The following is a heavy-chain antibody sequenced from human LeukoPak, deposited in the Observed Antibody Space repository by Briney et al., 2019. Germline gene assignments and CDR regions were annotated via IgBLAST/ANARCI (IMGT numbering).Heavy chain of an antibody. CDR2: INHSGST. V-gene: IGHV4-34*01. CDR3: ARNKSGYSSSSWYSDL. J-gene: IGHJ2*01. CDR1: GGSFSGYY. Sequence: SETLSLTCAVYGGSFSGYYWSWIRQPPGKGLEWIGEINHSGSTNYNPSLKSRVTISVDTSKNQFSLKLSSVTAADTAVYYCARNKSGYSSSSWYSDLWGRGTLVTVSS. D-gene: IGHD6-13*01.